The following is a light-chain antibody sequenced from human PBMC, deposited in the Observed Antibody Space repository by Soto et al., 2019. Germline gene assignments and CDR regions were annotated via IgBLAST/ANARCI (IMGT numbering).Light chain of an antibody. V-gene: IGKV1-6*01. CDR1: QSISSY. CDR3: LQDINYPWT. J-gene: IGKJ1*01. Sequence: IQMTQSPSSLSASVAHRVTITCRASQSISSYLNWYQQKPGKPPKVLIYGASNLQSGVPPRFSGSGSGTDFTLAISSLQPEDSATYYCLQDINYPWTFGQGTKVDIK. CDR2: GAS.